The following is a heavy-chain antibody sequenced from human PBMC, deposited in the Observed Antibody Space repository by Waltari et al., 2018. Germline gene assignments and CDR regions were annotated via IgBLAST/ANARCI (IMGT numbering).Heavy chain of an antibody. CDR1: GGTFSSYA. Sequence: QVQLVQSGAEVKKPGSSVKVSCKASGGTFSSYAISWVRQAPGQGLEWMGGISPILGIANYAQKFQGRVTITADKSTSTAYMELSSLRSEDTAVYYCARGRDGYNEGYFDYWGQGTLVTVSS. CDR2: ISPILGIA. CDR3: ARGRDGYNEGYFDY. V-gene: IGHV1-69*10. D-gene: IGHD5-12*01. J-gene: IGHJ4*02.